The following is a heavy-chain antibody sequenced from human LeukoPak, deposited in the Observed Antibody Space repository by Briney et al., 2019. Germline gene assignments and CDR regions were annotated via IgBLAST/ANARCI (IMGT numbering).Heavy chain of an antibody. Sequence: PSETLSLTCAVYGGSFSGYYWSWIRQPPGKGLEWIGEINHSGSTNYNPSLKSRVTISVDTSKNQFSLKLSSVTAADTAVYYCARVALRGSSWYSAPDYWGQGTLVTVSS. V-gene: IGHV4-34*01. J-gene: IGHJ4*02. CDR3: ARVALRGSSWYSAPDY. D-gene: IGHD6-13*01. CDR2: INHSGST. CDR1: GGSFSGYY.